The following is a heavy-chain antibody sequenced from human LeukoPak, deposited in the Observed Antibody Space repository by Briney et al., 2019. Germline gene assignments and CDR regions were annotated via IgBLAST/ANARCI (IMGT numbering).Heavy chain of an antibody. D-gene: IGHD5-12*01. CDR2: IGWNGGGI. CDR1: GFSFDDYA. CDR3: ATYSGYDRIFDY. J-gene: IGHJ4*02. V-gene: IGHV3-9*01. Sequence: GRSLRLSCAASGFSFDDYAMHWVRQAPGKGLEWVSGIGWNGGGIVYADSVKGRFTISRDNAKNSLFLQMNSLRAEDTAVYYCATYSGYDRIFDYWGQGTLVTVSS.